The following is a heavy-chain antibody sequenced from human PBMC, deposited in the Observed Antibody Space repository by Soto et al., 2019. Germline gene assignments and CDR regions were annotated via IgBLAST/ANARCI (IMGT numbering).Heavy chain of an antibody. J-gene: IGHJ5*02. CDR1: GGTFSSYA. CDR3: AMGGTAGTGANYNWFDP. V-gene: IGHV1-69*01. D-gene: IGHD6-13*01. Sequence: QVQLVQSGAEVKKPGSSVKVSCKASGGTFSSYAISWVRQAPGQGLEWMGGIIPIFGTANYAQKFQGRVTIPADEPTSTAYMELSSLRSEDTAVYYGAMGGTAGTGANYNWFDPWGQGTLVTVS. CDR2: IIPIFGTA.